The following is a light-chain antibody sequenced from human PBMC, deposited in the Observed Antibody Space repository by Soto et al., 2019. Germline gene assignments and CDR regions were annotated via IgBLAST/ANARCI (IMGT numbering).Light chain of an antibody. J-gene: IGKJ4*01. CDR2: KTS. V-gene: IGKV1-5*03. CDR3: QQYDSFSLT. CDR1: QSISGW. Sequence: DIRMTQSPSTLSASVGDRVTITCRASQSISGWLAWYQQKPGRAPKLLIYKTSTLDSGVPSRFSGSGSGTDYTLTISSLQPDDSATYHCQQYDSFSLTFGRGTKVEIK.